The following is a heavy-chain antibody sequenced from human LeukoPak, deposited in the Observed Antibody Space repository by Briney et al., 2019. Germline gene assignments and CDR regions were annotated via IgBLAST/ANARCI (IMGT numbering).Heavy chain of an antibody. V-gene: IGHV4-59*01. CDR3: ATIAAAGTN. D-gene: IGHD6-13*01. Sequence: NPSETLSLTCTVSGGSISSYYWSWIRQPPGKGLEWIGCIYYSGSTNYNPSLKSRVTISIDTSKNQFSLKLSSVTAADTAIYYCATIAAAGTNWGQGTLVTVSS. CDR2: IYYSGST. CDR1: GGSISSYY. J-gene: IGHJ4*02.